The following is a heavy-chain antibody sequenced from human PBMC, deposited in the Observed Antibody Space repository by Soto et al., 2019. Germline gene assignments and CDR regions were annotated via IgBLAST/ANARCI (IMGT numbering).Heavy chain of an antibody. CDR1: GFTFSDYY. CDR3: ARDLSTSSVTFYYYYYGMDV. CDR2: ISSSSSYT. J-gene: IGHJ6*02. Sequence: PGGSLRLSCAASGFTFSDYYMSWIRQAPGKGLEWVSYISSSSSYTNYADSVKGRFTISRDNAKNSLYLQMNSLRAEDTAVYYCARDLSTSSVTFYYYYYGMDVWGQGTTVTVSS. D-gene: IGHD3-3*01. V-gene: IGHV3-11*06.